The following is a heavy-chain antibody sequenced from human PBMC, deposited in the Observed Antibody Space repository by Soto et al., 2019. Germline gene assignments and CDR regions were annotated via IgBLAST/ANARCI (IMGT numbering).Heavy chain of an antibody. Sequence: QVQLVQSGAEVKKPGASVKVSCEASGYTFSRYYMHWVRQAPGQGLEWMGIINPSGGSTTYAQTFQGRVTMTRDTSTSTDYMELSSLRSEDTAIYYCTRDTTPLIYYYDTSGRNAPGGWDWGQGTLVTVSS. CDR3: TRDTTPLIYYYDTSGRNAPGGWD. J-gene: IGHJ4*02. CDR2: INPSGGST. CDR1: GYTFSRYY. V-gene: IGHV1-46*01. D-gene: IGHD3-22*01.